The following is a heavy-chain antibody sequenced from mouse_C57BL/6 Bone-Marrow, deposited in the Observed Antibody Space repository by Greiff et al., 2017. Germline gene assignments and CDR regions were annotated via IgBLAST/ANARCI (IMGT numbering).Heavy chain of an antibody. CDR1: GYTFTSYW. V-gene: IGHV1-55*01. CDR3: ASWGFYAMDY. CDR2: IYPGSGST. J-gene: IGHJ4*01. Sequence: QVQLKESGAELVKPGASVKMSCKASGYTFTSYWITWVKQGPGQGLEWIGDIYPGSGSTNYNEKFKGKATLTVDTSSSTAYMQLSSLTSEDSAVYYCASWGFYAMDYWGQGTSVTVSS.